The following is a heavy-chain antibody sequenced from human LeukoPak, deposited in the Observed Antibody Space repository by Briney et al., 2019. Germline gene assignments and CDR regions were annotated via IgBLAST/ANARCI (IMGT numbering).Heavy chain of an antibody. V-gene: IGHV3-30-3*01. CDR1: GFTFSSYA. Sequence: GGSLRLSCAASGFTFSSYAMHWVRQAPGKGLEWVAVISYDGSSKYYADSVKGRFTISRDNSKNTLYLQMNSLRAEDTAVYYCARASSWTFDYWGQGTLVTVSS. D-gene: IGHD6-13*01. CDR2: ISYDGSSK. J-gene: IGHJ4*02. CDR3: ARASSWTFDY.